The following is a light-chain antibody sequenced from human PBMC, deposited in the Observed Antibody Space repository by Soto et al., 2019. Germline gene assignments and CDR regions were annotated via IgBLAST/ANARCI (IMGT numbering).Light chain of an antibody. CDR1: QSISSW. J-gene: IGKJ5*01. CDR2: DAS. V-gene: IGKV1-5*01. Sequence: DIQMTQSPSTLSASVGDRVTITCRASQSISSWLAWYQQKPGKAPKLLIYDASNLESGVPSRFSGSGSGTDFSLTISNLQPEDFATYYCQQGQSTPITFGQGTRLEIK. CDR3: QQGQSTPIT.